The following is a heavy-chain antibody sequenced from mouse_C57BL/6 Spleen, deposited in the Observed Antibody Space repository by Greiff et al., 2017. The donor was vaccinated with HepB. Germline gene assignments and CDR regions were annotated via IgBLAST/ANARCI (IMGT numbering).Heavy chain of an antibody. CDR2: IDPSDSYT. CDR3: ARRDYDYPWFAY. D-gene: IGHD2-4*01. V-gene: IGHV1-59*01. J-gene: IGHJ3*01. CDR1: GYTFTSYW. Sequence: QVQLKQPGAELVRPGTSVKLSCKASGYTFTSYWMHWVKQRPGQGLEWIGVIDPSDSYTNYNQKFKGKATLTVDTSSSTAYMQLSSLTSEDSAVYYCARRDYDYPWFAYWGQGTLVTVSA.